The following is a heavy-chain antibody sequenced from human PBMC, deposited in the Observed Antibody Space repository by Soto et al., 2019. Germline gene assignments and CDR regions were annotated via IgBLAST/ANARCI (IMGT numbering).Heavy chain of an antibody. Sequence: QVQLQESGPGLVKPSQTLSLTCTVSGGSISSGDYYWRWIRQPPGKGLEWSGYIYYNGGTYHHPALKSRMTISVDTSKNQFSLKLSSVTAADTAVYYCASNSYGYLFYDYWGQGTLVPVSS. CDR3: ASNSYGYLFYDY. D-gene: IGHD5-18*01. V-gene: IGHV4-30-4*01. CDR1: GGSISSGDYY. CDR2: IYYNGGT. J-gene: IGHJ4*02.